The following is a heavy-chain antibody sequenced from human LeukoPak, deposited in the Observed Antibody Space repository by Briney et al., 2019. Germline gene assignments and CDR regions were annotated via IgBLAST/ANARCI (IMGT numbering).Heavy chain of an antibody. CDR3: ARGSRWFGELLR. V-gene: IGHV1-8*03. Sequence: GASVKVSCKASGYTYTSYDINWVRQATGQGLEWMGWMNPNSGNTGYAQKFQGRVTITRNTSISTAYMELSSLRSEDTAVYYCARGSRWFGELLRWGQGTLVTVSS. D-gene: IGHD3-10*01. CDR2: MNPNSGNT. J-gene: IGHJ4*02. CDR1: GYTYTSYD.